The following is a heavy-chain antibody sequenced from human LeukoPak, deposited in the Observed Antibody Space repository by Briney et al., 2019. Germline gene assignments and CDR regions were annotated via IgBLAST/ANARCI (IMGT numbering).Heavy chain of an antibody. V-gene: IGHV1-69-2*01. D-gene: IGHD6-13*01. CDR3: ATEPGSSSWFFDY. CDR2: IDPEDGET. Sequence: GASVKVSCKASGYTFIDYYMHWVQQAPGEGLEWMGRIDPEDGETRYAEKFQGRVTITADTSTDTAYMELSSLRSEDTAVYYCATEPGSSSWFFDYWGQGTLVTVSS. J-gene: IGHJ4*02. CDR1: GYTFIDYY.